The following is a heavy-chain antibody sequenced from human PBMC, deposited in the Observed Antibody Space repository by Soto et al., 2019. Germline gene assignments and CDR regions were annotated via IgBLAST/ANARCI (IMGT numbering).Heavy chain of an antibody. CDR2: ISDSGTT. Sequence: SETLSLTCTVSGGSISSGDYFWSWIRQPPGKGLEWIGYISDSGTTNYNPSLKSRVTISVDTSRNQFSLRLTSVTAADTAVYYCARRNGIDYWGQGTLVTVSS. J-gene: IGHJ4*01. D-gene: IGHD4-4*01. CDR3: ARRNGIDY. V-gene: IGHV4-61*08. CDR1: GGSISSGDYF.